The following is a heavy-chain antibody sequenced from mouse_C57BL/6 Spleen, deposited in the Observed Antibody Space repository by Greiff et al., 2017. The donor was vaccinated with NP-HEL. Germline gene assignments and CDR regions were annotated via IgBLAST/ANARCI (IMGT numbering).Heavy chain of an antibody. J-gene: IGHJ4*01. V-gene: IGHV5-17*01. CDR3: ARRDYYCNYYAMDY. CDR1: GFTFSDYG. D-gene: IGHD2-1*01. Sequence: EVKLMESGGGLVKPGGSLKLSCAASGFTFSDYGMHWVRQAPEKGLEWVAYISSGSSTIYYADTVKGRFTISRDNAKNTLFLQMTSLRSEDTAMYYCARRDYYCNYYAMDYWGQGTSVTVSS. CDR2: ISSGSSTI.